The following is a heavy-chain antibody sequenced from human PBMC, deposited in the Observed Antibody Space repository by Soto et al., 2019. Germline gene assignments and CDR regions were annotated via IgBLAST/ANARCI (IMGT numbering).Heavy chain of an antibody. Sequence: QVQLVQSGAEVKKPGALVKVSCKASGYTFTSYGISWVRQAPGQGLEWMGWISAYNGNTNYAQKLQGRVTMTTDTSTSTAYMELRSLRSDDTAVYYCARASQDIVVVTAIPYAFDIWGQGTMVTVSS. D-gene: IGHD2-21*02. J-gene: IGHJ3*02. CDR2: ISAYNGNT. CDR1: GYTFTSYG. CDR3: ARASQDIVVVTAIPYAFDI. V-gene: IGHV1-18*04.